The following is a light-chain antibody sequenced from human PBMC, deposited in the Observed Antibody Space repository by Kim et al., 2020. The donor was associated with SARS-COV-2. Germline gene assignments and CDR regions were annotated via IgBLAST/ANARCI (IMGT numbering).Light chain of an antibody. Sequence: ETLMTQSPATLSVSPGERATLSCRASQSISRNLAWYQQKPGQAPRLLIYGASTRATGVPARFSGSGSGTEFTLTVSSLQSEDFAVYYCQQYNNVPTFGGGTKVDIK. V-gene: IGKV3-15*01. CDR3: QQYNNVPT. CDR2: GAS. J-gene: IGKJ4*01. CDR1: QSISRN.